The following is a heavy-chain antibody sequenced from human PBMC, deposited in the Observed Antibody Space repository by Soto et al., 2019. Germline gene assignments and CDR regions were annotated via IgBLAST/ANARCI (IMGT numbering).Heavy chain of an antibody. Sequence: QEQLVQSGAEVKKPGSSVKVSCKASGGLFSSYPISWVRQVPGKGLEWMGGIIPVFQTAYYTQRFQGRVTITADETTNTAYMELSSLRSDDTAIYYCARGGSGYTWFNEFWGQGTLVTVSS. V-gene: IGHV1-69*01. CDR2: IIPVFQTA. J-gene: IGHJ4*02. CDR3: ARGGSGYTWFNEF. D-gene: IGHD3-22*01. CDR1: GGLFSSYP.